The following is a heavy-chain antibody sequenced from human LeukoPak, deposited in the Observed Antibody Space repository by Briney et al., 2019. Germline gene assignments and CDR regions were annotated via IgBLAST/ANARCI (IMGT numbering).Heavy chain of an antibody. D-gene: IGHD6-6*01. CDR2: ISSRGTTT. CDR1: GFTFSSYE. J-gene: IGHJ4*02. CDR3: ARLYSSSSGLRASDY. Sequence: PGRSLRLSCAASGFTFSSYEMNWVRQAPGKGLEWVSYISSRGTTTYYADSVKGRFTISRDDAKNSLYLHMNSLRVEDTAVYYCARLYSSSSGLRASDYWGQGTLVTVSS. V-gene: IGHV3-48*03.